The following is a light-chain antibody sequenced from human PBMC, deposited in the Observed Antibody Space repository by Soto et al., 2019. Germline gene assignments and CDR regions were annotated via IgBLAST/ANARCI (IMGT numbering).Light chain of an antibody. CDR1: SSNIGINT. Sequence: QSVLTQPPSASGTPGQRVTMSCSRSSSNIGINTVNWYQHLPGTAPKLLIYSNNERPSGVPDRFSGSKSGTAASLAISGLQSEDEADYYCAAWDDSLNGYVFGTGTKLTVL. J-gene: IGLJ1*01. CDR3: AAWDDSLNGYV. V-gene: IGLV1-44*01. CDR2: SNN.